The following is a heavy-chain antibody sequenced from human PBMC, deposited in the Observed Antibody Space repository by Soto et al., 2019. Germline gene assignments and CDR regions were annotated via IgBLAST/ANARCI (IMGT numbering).Heavy chain of an antibody. CDR2: INHSGST. CDR3: ARGRGKDDFWSGYYYYYYYYMDV. CDR1: GGSFSGYY. J-gene: IGHJ6*03. V-gene: IGHV4-34*01. D-gene: IGHD3-3*01. Sequence: SETLSLTCAVYGGSFSGYYWSWIRQPPGKGLEWIGEINHSGSTNYNPSLKSRVTISVDTSKNQFSLKLSSVTAADTAVYYCARGRGKDDFWSGYYYYYYYYMDVCGKGTTVTVSS.